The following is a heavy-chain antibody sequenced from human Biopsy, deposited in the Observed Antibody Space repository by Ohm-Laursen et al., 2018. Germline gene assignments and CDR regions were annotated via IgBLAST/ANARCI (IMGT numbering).Heavy chain of an antibody. V-gene: IGHV3-9*01. CDR3: AKGRAPGGYNYAFDI. Sequence: RSLRLSCSASGFNFDDFAMHWVRQTPGKGLERVSGISWNSGRIAYADSVKGRFTISRDNAKNSLYLQMNSLRAEDTALYYCAKGRAPGGYNYAFDIWGQGTMLTVSS. D-gene: IGHD5-24*01. CDR1: GFNFDDFA. J-gene: IGHJ3*02. CDR2: ISWNSGRI.